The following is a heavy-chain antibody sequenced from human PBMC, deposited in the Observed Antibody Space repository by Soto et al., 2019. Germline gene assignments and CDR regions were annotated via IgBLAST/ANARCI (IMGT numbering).Heavy chain of an antibody. V-gene: IGHV3-48*03. Sequence: EVQLVESGGGLVQPGGSLRLSCAASGFTFGTYEMNWVRQAPGQWLEWVSYISRSGSTIYYADSVKGRFTISRDNAKNSLYLQLNSLRAEDTAVYYCARDPSLSSSSYLSYYDGMDVWGQWTTVTVSS. D-gene: IGHD6-6*01. CDR2: ISRSGSTI. CDR1: GFTFGTYE. J-gene: IGHJ6*02. CDR3: ARDPSLSSSSYLSYYDGMDV.